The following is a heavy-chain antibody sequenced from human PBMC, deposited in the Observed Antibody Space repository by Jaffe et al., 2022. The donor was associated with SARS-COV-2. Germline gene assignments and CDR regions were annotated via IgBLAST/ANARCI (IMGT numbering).Heavy chain of an antibody. V-gene: IGHV1-18*01. J-gene: IGHJ3*02. CDR1: GYTFTSYG. Sequence: QVQLVQSGAEVKKPGASVKVSCKASGYTFTSYGISWVRQAPGQGLEWMGWISAYNGNTNYAQKLQGRVTMTTDTSTSTAYMELRSLRSDDTAVYYCARDVYAYDSSGNDAFDIWGQGTMVTVSS. CDR2: ISAYNGNT. CDR3: ARDVYAYDSSGNDAFDI. D-gene: IGHD3-22*01.